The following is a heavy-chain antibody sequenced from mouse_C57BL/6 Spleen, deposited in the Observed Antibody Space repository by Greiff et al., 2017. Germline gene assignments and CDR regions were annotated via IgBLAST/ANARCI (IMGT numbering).Heavy chain of an antibody. J-gene: IGHJ2*01. CDR2: IRSKSSNYAT. V-gene: IGHV10-3*01. D-gene: IGHD4-1*01. CDR1: GFTFNTYA. CDR3: VRDNWEGDYFDY. Sequence: EVQRVESGGGLVQPKGSLKLSCAASGFTFNTYAMHWVRQAPGKGLEWVARIRSKSSNYATYYADSVKDRFTISRDDSQSMLYLQMNNLKTEDTAMYYCVRDNWEGDYFDYWGQGTTLTVSS.